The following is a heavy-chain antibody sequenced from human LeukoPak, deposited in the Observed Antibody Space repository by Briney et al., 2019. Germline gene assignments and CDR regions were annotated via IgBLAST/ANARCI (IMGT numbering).Heavy chain of an antibody. J-gene: IGHJ5*02. CDR2: ISANGDRT. CDR1: GFTFSSYA. V-gene: IGHV3-23*01. Sequence: AGGSLRLSCAASGFTFSSYAMSWVRQAPGKGLEWVSTISANGDRTYYADSVKGRSTISRDNSKNTLYLQMNSLRAEDTAVYYCAKVRCSSTSCYPNWFDPWGQGILVTVSS. CDR3: AKVRCSSTSCYPNWFDP. D-gene: IGHD2-2*01.